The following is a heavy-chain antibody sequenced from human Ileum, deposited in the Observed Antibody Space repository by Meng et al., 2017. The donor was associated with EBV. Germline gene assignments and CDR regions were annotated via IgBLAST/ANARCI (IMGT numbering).Heavy chain of an antibody. J-gene: IGHJ4*02. V-gene: IGHV1-2*04. Sequence: VQQVQPGARVRKPGSSVKVSCKASGYTFTGYYMHWVRQAPGQGLEWMGWINPNSGGTNYAQKFQGWVTMTRDTSISTAYMELSRLRSDDTAVYYCARDWEGSWAVFDYWGQGTLVTVSS. CDR2: INPNSGGT. D-gene: IGHD6-13*01. CDR1: GYTFTGYY. CDR3: ARDWEGSWAVFDY.